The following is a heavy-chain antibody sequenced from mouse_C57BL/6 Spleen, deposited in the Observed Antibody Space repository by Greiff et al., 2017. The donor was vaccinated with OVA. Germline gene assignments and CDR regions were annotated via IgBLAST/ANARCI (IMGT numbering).Heavy chain of an antibody. J-gene: IGHJ3*01. D-gene: IGHD1-1*01. CDR2: IRLKSDNYAT. CDR1: GFTFSNYW. CDR3: TTLYYYGSPWFAY. Sequence: EVQGVESGGGLVQPGGSMKLSCVASGFTFSNYWMNWVRQSPEKGLEWVAQIRLKSDNYATHYAESVKGRFTISRDDSKSSVYLQMNNLRAEDTGIYYCTTLYYYGSPWFAYWGQGTLVTVSA. V-gene: IGHV6-3*01.